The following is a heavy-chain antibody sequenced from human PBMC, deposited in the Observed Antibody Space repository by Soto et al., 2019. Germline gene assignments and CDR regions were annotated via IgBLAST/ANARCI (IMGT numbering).Heavy chain of an antibody. Sequence: GGSLRLSCAASGFTFSSYGMHWVRQAPGKGLEWVAVIWYDGSNKYYADSVKGRFTISRDNSKNTLYLQMNSLRAEDTAVYYCAKDMFGDIVLMVYASWGQGTLVTVSS. V-gene: IGHV3-33*06. CDR1: GFTFSSYG. D-gene: IGHD2-8*01. CDR3: AKDMFGDIVLMVYAS. CDR2: IWYDGSNK. J-gene: IGHJ4*02.